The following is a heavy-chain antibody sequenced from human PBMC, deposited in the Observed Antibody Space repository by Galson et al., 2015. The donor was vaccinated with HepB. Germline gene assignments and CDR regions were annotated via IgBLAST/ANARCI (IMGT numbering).Heavy chain of an antibody. J-gene: IGHJ4*02. Sequence: LRLSCAASGFTFSNYNMIWARLAPGKGLEWVSSISTTSSYIYYADSVKGRFTISRDNAKNSLYLQMSSLRAEDTAVYYCARDPPLGTPLDYWGQGTLVTVSS. CDR3: ARDPPLGTPLDY. D-gene: IGHD7-27*01. V-gene: IGHV3-21*01. CDR1: GFTFSNYN. CDR2: ISTTSSYI.